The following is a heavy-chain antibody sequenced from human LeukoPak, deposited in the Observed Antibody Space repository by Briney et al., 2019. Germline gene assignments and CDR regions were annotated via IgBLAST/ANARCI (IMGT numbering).Heavy chain of an antibody. CDR1: GYTFTSYG. D-gene: IGHD3-9*01. J-gene: IGHJ4*02. CDR3: ARATGLAGRRLVKWSTPFDY. Sequence: ASVKVSCKASGYTFTSYGISRVRQGPGQGLEWMGWISAFNGNTNYAQKLQGRGTMTTDTSTSTAYMELRSLRSDDTAVYYCARATGLAGRRLVKWSTPFDYWGQGTLVTVSS. V-gene: IGHV1-18*04. CDR2: ISAFNGNT.